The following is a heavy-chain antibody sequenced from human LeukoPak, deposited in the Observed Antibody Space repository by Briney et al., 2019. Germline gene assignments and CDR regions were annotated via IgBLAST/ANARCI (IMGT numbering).Heavy chain of an antibody. D-gene: IGHD2-15*01. V-gene: IGHV3-7*03. CDR3: AKAADSSVGYCSGGSCYSTSNFDY. J-gene: IGHJ4*02. Sequence: GGSLRLSCAASGFTFSNYWMSWVRQAPGKGLEWVANIRPDAGEIYYVDSVKGRFTISRDNAKNSLYLQMNSLRAEDTAVYYCAKAADSSVGYCSGGSCYSTSNFDYWGQGTLVTVSS. CDR2: IRPDAGEI. CDR1: GFTFSNYW.